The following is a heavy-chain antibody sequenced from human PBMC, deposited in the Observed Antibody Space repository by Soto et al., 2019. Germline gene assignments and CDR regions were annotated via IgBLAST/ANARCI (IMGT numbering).Heavy chain of an antibody. Sequence: SVKVSCKASGFTFSSSAVQWVRQARGQRLEWIGWIVVGSGKTNYAQKFQERVTITRDMSTSTAYMELSSLRSEDTAVYYCAGRYCSGGSCYNYYVMNVWGQGTTVTVSS. D-gene: IGHD2-15*01. CDR2: IVVGSGKT. CDR1: GFTFSSSA. V-gene: IGHV1-58*01. CDR3: AGRYCSGGSCYNYYVMNV. J-gene: IGHJ6*02.